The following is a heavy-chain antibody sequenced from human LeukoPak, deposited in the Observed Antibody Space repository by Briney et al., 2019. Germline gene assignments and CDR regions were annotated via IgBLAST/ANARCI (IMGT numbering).Heavy chain of an antibody. CDR1: GGSFSGYY. CDR3: ARESNIVVVPAAIWFDP. J-gene: IGHJ5*02. Sequence: SETLSLTCAVSGGSFSGYYWYWIRQPPGKGLEWIGSIYHSGSTYYNPSLKSRVTISVDTSKNQFSLKLSSVTAADTAVYYCARESNIVVVPAAIWFDPWGQGTLVTVSS. D-gene: IGHD2-2*01. CDR2: IYHSGST. V-gene: IGHV4-38-2*02.